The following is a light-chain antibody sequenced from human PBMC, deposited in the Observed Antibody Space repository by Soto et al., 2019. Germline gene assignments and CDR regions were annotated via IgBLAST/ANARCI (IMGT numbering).Light chain of an antibody. CDR2: KAP. J-gene: IGKJ4*01. Sequence: DIQMTQSPSTLSASVGDRVTITCRASQSISTSLAWYQQKPGKAPKVLIDKAPSLESGDPSRFSGSGSGTEFTLTITSLQPDDSATYYCQQYNSYPVTFGGGTKV. V-gene: IGKV1-5*03. CDR3: QQYNSYPVT. CDR1: QSISTS.